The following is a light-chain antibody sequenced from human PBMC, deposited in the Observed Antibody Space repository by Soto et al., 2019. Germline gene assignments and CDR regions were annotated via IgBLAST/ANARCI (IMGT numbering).Light chain of an antibody. CDR2: GAS. V-gene: IGKV3-15*01. J-gene: IGKJ1*01. CDR1: QSISDS. CDR3: QQYNNWPST. Sequence: EIVMTHSAATQSVSRGRRATTSCRASQSISDSLAWYQQKPGKAPRLLIHGASTRATGFPARFSGSGSGTDFTLTISSLQSEDFAVYYCQQYNNWPSTFGQGTKVDI.